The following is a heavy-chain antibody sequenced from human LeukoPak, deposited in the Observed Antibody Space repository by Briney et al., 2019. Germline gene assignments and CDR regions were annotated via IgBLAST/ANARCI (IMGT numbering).Heavy chain of an antibody. Sequence: GGSLRLSCATSQFKFNNYGMTWVRQAPGKGLEWVSSITGSGGRTQYADSVQGRFTISRDNSKNTLYLQMDSLRAEDTAVYYCAKDPNGDYIGTFDIWGQGTMVTVSS. CDR3: AKDPNGDYIGTFDI. J-gene: IGHJ3*02. CDR1: QFKFNNYG. V-gene: IGHV3-23*01. D-gene: IGHD4-17*01. CDR2: ITGSGGRT.